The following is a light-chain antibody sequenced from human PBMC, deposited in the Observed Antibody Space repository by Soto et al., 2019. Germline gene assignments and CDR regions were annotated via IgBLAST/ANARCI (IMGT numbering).Light chain of an antibody. CDR1: QSLLNSNGYNY. CDR3: QKLHNFPLT. CDR2: LGS. Sequence: DVVMTQSPLSLPVIPGEPASISCRSSQSLLNSNGYNYLDWYLQKPGQSPQLLIYLGSNRASGVPSRFSGSGYGTEFTLTISSLQPDDFASYYCQKLHNFPLTFGQGTRLEIK. J-gene: IGKJ5*01. V-gene: IGKV2-28*01.